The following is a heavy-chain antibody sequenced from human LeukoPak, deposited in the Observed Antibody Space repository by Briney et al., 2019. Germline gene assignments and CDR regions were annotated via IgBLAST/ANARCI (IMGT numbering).Heavy chain of an antibody. CDR2: IRYDGSNK. V-gene: IGHV3-30*02. CDR3: AKDRYYHGSESYPIEAFDV. J-gene: IGHJ3*01. CDR1: GFTFSTYG. D-gene: IGHD3-10*01. Sequence: GGSLRLSCAASGFTFSTYGMHWVRQAPGKELEWVAFIRYDGSNKYYAESVKGRFTISRDNSKNTLYVQMNSLRTEDTAVYYCAKDRYYHGSESYPIEAFDVWGQGTMVSVS.